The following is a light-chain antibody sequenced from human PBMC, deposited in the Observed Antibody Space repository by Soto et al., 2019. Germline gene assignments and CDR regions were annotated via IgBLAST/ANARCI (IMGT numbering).Light chain of an antibody. CDR3: QQYSSSPLT. Sequence: EIVLTQSPATLSLSPGERATLSCGASQSVSNSYVAWYQHKPGLAPRLLIYDASNRATGIPDRFSGSGSGTDFTLTISRLEPEDFAVYYCQQYSSSPLTFGGGTKVEIK. CDR1: QSVSNSY. CDR2: DAS. V-gene: IGKV3D-20*01. J-gene: IGKJ4*01.